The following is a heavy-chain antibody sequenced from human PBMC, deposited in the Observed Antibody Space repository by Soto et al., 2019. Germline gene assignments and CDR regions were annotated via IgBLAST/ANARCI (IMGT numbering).Heavy chain of an antibody. D-gene: IGHD2-8*01. CDR3: AKNGQPHYYYYAMDV. Sequence: QGQLVQSGPEVKKPGASVKVSCKTSGYTFSRYGISWVRQAPGQGLEWMGWISGYNGDTNYAQKVQGRVTMTIDTSTYTAYMELRSLTSDETAIYYCAKNGQPHYYYYAMDVWGQGTTVTVAS. V-gene: IGHV1-18*01. CDR1: GYTFSRYG. CDR2: ISGYNGDT. J-gene: IGHJ6*02.